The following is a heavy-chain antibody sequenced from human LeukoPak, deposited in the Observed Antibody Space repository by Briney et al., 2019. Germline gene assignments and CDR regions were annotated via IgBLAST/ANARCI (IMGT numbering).Heavy chain of an antibody. V-gene: IGHV1-24*01. CDR3: ATYLDPSITMTRRRTGWFFDR. Sequence: ASVKVSCKVSGYSLTESSMHWVRQTPGKGLEWMGSFDPDDGETIYAQKFQGRVTMTQVTSTDTAYMELSSLGSEDTAVYYCATYLDPSITMTRRRTGWFFDRWGRGTLVTVSS. CDR2: FDPDDGET. CDR1: GYSLTESS. D-gene: IGHD3-22*01. J-gene: IGHJ2*01.